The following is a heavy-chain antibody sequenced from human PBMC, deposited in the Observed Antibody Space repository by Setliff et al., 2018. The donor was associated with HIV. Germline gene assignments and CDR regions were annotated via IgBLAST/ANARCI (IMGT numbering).Heavy chain of an antibody. V-gene: IGHV1-3*01. CDR1: GYTFTSYA. Sequence: ASVKVSCKASGYTFTSYAMHWVRQAPGQRLEWMGWINAGNGNTKYSQKFQGRVTITADESTSTAYMELSSLRSEDTAVYYCARRQRKVGGGVALDYWGQGTLVTVSS. CDR2: INAGNGNT. CDR3: ARRQRKVGGGVALDY. J-gene: IGHJ4*02. D-gene: IGHD1-26*01.